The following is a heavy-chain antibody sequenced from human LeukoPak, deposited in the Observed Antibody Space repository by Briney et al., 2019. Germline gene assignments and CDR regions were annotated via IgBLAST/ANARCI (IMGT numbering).Heavy chain of an antibody. V-gene: IGHV3-30*18. CDR2: ISDDGRNK. CDR3: AKRPSDYGDYVTYFDY. CDR1: GFSFISYG. D-gene: IGHD4-17*01. Sequence: GGSLRRSCAASGFSFISYGMHWVRQAPGKGLEWVGVISDDGRNKKYADSVKGRFTISRDNSKDTLYLQMNSLRDEDTAVYYCAKRPSDYGDYVTYFDYWGQGTLVTVSS. J-gene: IGHJ4*02.